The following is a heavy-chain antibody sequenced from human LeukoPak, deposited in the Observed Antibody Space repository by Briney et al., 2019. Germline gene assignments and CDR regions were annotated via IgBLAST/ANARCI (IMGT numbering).Heavy chain of an antibody. CDR1: GFNFSIYG. CDR2: VRYDQSAT. Sequence: PGGSLRLSCAASGFNFSIYGMHWVRQAPGKGLAWVTFVRYDQSATVYADSVQGRFAISRDNSKNTVYLQMNSLRVEDTALYFCVKDQGECPGSRCYLRFLEYWGQGTLVIVSS. J-gene: IGHJ4*02. V-gene: IGHV3-30*02. D-gene: IGHD3-3*01. CDR3: VKDQGECPGSRCYLRFLEY.